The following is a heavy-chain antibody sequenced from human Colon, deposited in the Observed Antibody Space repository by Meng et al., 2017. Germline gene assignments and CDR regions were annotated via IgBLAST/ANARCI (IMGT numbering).Heavy chain of an antibody. CDR2: ISSSASTI. Sequence: GESLKISCAASGFTFSSYEMNWVRQAPGKGLEWVSYISSSASTIDYADSVKGRFTISRDNAKKSLYLQMNSLRAEDTAVYYCARGSSGNYYNYYGMDVWGPGNTVTVAS. CDR3: ARGSSGNYYNYYGMDV. CDR1: GFTFSSYE. J-gene: IGHJ6*02. V-gene: IGHV3-48*03. D-gene: IGHD1-26*01.